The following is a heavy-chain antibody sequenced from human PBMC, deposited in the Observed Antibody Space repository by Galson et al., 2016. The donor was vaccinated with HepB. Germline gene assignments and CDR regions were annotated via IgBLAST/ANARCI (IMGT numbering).Heavy chain of an antibody. CDR1: GFTVSDFD. D-gene: IGHD3-16*01. CDR2: ISRRGGSS. CDR3: ANAWGGTASRLEY. J-gene: IGHJ4*02. V-gene: IGHV3-23*01. Sequence: SLRLSCAASGFTVSDFDMNWVRQAPGKGLEWVSYISRRGGSSHFADSVTGRFTISRDNSKNTLYPQMNSLRAEETVIYFCANAWGGTASRLEYWGQGTLVTVSS.